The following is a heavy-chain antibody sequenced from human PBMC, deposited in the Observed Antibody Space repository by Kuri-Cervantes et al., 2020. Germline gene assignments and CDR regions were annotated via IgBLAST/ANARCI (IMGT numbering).Heavy chain of an antibody. Sequence: GESLKISCKGSGYSFTSYWIGWVRQMPGKGLEWMTIIYPGDSDTRYSPSFQGQVTISADKSISTAYLQWSSLKASDTAMYYCARQGCSGDTCYLYYGMDVWGQGTTVTVSS. CDR3: ARQGCSGDTCYLYYGMDV. V-gene: IGHV5-51*01. D-gene: IGHD2-15*01. J-gene: IGHJ6*02. CDR2: IYPGDSDT. CDR1: GYSFTSYW.